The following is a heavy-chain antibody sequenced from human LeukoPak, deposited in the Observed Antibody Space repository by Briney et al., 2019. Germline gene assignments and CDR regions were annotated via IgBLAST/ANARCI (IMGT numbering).Heavy chain of an antibody. Sequence: GGSLRLSCAASGFTFSSYGMSWVRQAPGKGLEWGSAISGSGGSTYYADSVKGRFTISRDNSKNTLYLQMNSLRAEDTAVYYCAKEGYYGSGSYYNVWYFDYWGQGTLVTVSS. CDR1: GFTFSSYG. V-gene: IGHV3-23*01. CDR2: ISGSGGST. CDR3: AKEGYYGSGSYYNVWYFDY. J-gene: IGHJ4*02. D-gene: IGHD3-10*01.